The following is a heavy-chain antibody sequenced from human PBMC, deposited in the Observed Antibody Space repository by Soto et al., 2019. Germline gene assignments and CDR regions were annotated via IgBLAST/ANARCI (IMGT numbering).Heavy chain of an antibody. D-gene: IGHD5-12*01. CDR3: ARGSRWLQFTDV. J-gene: IGHJ6*02. CDR2: INHRGST. V-gene: IGHV4-34*01. Sequence: SETLSPTCAVYGGSFSGYYWSWIRQPPGKGLEWIGEINHRGSTNYNPSLKSRVTISVDTSKNQFSLKLSSVTAADTAVYYCARGSRWLQFTDVWGQGTTVTVSS. CDR1: GGSFSGYY.